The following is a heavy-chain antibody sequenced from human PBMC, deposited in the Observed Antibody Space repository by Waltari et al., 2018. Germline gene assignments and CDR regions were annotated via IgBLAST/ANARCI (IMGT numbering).Heavy chain of an antibody. D-gene: IGHD3-16*02. Sequence: QVQLQQWGAGLLKPSETLSLTCAVYGGSFSGYYWSWIRQPPGKGLEWIGENNHSGRTHYNPSIKSRVTISVDTPKTQFSLKLSSVTAADTAVYYCARGRYDYVWGSYRYNFDYWGQGTLVTVAS. CDR3: ARGRYDYVWGSYRYNFDY. V-gene: IGHV4-34*01. J-gene: IGHJ4*02. CDR1: GGSFSGYY. CDR2: NNHSGRT.